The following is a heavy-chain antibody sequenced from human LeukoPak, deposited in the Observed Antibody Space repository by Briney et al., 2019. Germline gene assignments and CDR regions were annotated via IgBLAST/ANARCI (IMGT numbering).Heavy chain of an antibody. CDR2: ISISGGDP. D-gene: IGHD3-16*01. Sequence: GGSLRLSCAASGFSFGTYGMGWVRQAPGKGLEWVSVISISGGDPGYADSVRGRFTISRGNSKNMLYLQMNSLRVEDTAVYYCVKDLKRWAFDIWGQGTMVTVSS. J-gene: IGHJ3*02. CDR3: VKDLKRWAFDI. CDR1: GFSFGTYG. V-gene: IGHV3-23*01.